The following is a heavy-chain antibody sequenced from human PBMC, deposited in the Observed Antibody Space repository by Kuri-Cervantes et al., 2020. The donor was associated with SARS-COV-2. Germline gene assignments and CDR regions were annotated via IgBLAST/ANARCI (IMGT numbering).Heavy chain of an antibody. D-gene: IGHD4-23*01. CDR1: GDSISNTNYY. J-gene: IGHJ6*03. CDR2: VSYSGSA. Sequence: ESLKISCTVSGDSISNTNYYWGWIRQPPGKGLEWIGSVSYSGSAYYNPSLKSRVTIFVDTSKNQFSLKLSSVTAADTAVYYCARVNARWYTSPGYYYYYMDVWGKGTTVTVSS. CDR3: ARVNARWYTSPGYYYYYMDV. V-gene: IGHV4-39*01.